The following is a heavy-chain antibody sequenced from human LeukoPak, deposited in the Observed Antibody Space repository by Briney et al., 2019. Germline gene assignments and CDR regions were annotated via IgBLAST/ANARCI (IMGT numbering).Heavy chain of an antibody. V-gene: IGHV1-69*06. Sequence: VASVKVSCKASGGTFSSYAISWVRQAPGQGLEWMGGIIPIFGTANYAQKFQGRVTITADKSTTTASMELSSLRSEDTAVYYCARGGYCSSTSCPFDFWGQGTLVTVSS. J-gene: IGHJ4*02. D-gene: IGHD2-2*01. CDR2: IIPIFGTA. CDR3: ARGGYCSSTSCPFDF. CDR1: GGTFSSYA.